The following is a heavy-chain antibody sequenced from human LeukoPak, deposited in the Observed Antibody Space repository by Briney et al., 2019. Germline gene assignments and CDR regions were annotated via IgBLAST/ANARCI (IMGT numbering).Heavy chain of an antibody. CDR1: GGSIRGYY. CDR2: IYSCGSN. Sequence: SETLSLTCKVSGGSIRGYYWSWIRRPPGKGLEWIGYIYSCGSNNYNPSLKSRVTMSVDTSKNQYSLKVCSVTAADTAVHYCARLFPLLVSWFDPWGQGTLVTVSS. D-gene: IGHD2-15*01. J-gene: IGHJ5*02. V-gene: IGHV4-59*12. CDR3: ARLFPLLVSWFDP.